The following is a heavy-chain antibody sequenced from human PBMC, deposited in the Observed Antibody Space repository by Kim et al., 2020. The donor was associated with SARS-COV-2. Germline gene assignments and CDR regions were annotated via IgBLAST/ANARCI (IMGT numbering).Heavy chain of an antibody. CDR3: ARSLQRFGELTPSDP. V-gene: IGHV4-38-2*02. CDR1: GYSISSGYY. J-gene: IGHJ5*02. Sequence: SETLSLTCTVSGYSISSGYYWGWIRQPPGKGLEWIGSIYHSGSTYYNPSLKSRVTISVDTSKNQFSLKLSSVTAADTAVYYCARSLQRFGELTPSDPWGQGTLVTVSS. D-gene: IGHD3-10*01. CDR2: IYHSGST.